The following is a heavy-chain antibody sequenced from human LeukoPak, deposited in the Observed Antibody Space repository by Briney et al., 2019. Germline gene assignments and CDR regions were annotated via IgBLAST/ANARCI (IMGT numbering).Heavy chain of an antibody. Sequence: PGGSLRLSCAASGFTFSDYYMSWIRQAPGKGLEWVSYISSSSSYTNYADSVKGRFTISRDNAKNSLYLQMNSLRAEDTAVYYCAKASWGSYGPFDYWGQGTLVTVSS. CDR1: GFTFSDYY. J-gene: IGHJ4*02. CDR2: ISSSSSYT. CDR3: AKASWGSYGPFDY. V-gene: IGHV3-11*05. D-gene: IGHD1-26*01.